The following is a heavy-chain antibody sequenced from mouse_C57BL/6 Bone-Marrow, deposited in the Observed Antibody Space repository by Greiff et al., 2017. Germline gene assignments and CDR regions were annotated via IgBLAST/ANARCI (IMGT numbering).Heavy chain of an antibody. CDR1: GFNIKDDY. J-gene: IGHJ3*01. CDR2: IDPENGDT. V-gene: IGHV14-4*01. D-gene: IGHD1-1*01. CDR3: TTRLLRAGLAY. Sequence: EVQLVESGAELVRPGASVKLSCTASGFNIKDDYMHWVKQRPEQGLEWIGWIDPENGDTEYASKFQGKATITADTSSNTAYLQLSSLTSEDTAVYYCTTRLLRAGLAYWGQGTLVTVSA.